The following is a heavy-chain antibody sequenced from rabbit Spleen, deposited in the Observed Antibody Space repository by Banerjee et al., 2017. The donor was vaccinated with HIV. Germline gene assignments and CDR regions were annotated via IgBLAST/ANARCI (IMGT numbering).Heavy chain of an antibody. Sequence: QSLEESGGGLVKPGGSLALTCTASGFSFSNGYYICWVRQAPGKGLEWIACIYTGSSGITYYANWVISRFTITSNTNQNTVDLKMTSLTAADTATYFCARWAAGSGGWYTFNLWGQGTLVTVS. CDR1: GFSFSNGYY. CDR2: IYTGSSGIT. D-gene: IGHD1-1*01. CDR3: ARWAAGSGGWYTFNL. J-gene: IGHJ4*01. V-gene: IGHV1S40*01.